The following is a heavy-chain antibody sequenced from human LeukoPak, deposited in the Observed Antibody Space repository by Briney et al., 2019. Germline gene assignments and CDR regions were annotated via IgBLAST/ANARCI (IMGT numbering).Heavy chain of an antibody. V-gene: IGHV3-74*01. CDR1: GFTFSTFW. J-gene: IGHJ6*03. Sequence: GSLRLSCTASGFTFSTFWMHWVRQAPGKGLVWVSRINSDGSDTVYEDSVKGRFTLSRDNAKNTLYLQMNSLRADDTAVYYCARSEYSSTWYGDYYYYYMDVWGKGTTVTVSS. D-gene: IGHD6-13*01. CDR3: ARSEYSSTWYGDYYYYYMDV. CDR2: INSDGSDT.